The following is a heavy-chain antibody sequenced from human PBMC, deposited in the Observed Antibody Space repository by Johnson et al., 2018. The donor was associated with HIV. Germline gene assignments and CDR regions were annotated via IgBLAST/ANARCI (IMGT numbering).Heavy chain of an antibody. CDR3: ARVGDSFGFDV. V-gene: IGHV3-33*08. CDR1: GFTFSDYY. D-gene: IGHD3-16*01. Sequence: QVQLVESGGGLVKPGGSLRLSCAASGFTFSDYYMSWIRQAPGKGLEWVAVIWYDGSNKYYADSVKGRFTISRDNSKNTLSLQMNNLRVEDTGIYHCARVGDSFGFDVWGQGTMVTFSS. J-gene: IGHJ3*01. CDR2: IWYDGSNK.